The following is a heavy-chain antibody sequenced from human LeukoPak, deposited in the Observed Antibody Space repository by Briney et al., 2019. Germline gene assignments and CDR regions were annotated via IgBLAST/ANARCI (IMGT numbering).Heavy chain of an antibody. CDR1: GGSISLYY. CDR3: ARGRGSLTY. V-gene: IGHV4-59*01. D-gene: IGHD3-10*01. Sequence: SETLSLTCTVSGGSISLYYWSWIRQPPGKGLEWIGYFYDARSPKYNPSLERRVTISVDMSRNQFSLNLTSVTAADTAVYYCARGRGSLTYWGQGTLATVSS. J-gene: IGHJ4*02. CDR2: FYDARSP.